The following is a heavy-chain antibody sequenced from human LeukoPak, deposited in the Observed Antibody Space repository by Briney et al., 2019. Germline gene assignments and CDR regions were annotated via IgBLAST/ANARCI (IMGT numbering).Heavy chain of an antibody. CDR1: GFTFSGFE. J-gene: IGHJ4*02. CDR2: ISNSGSEI. CDR3: TTLSWDFCSDN. V-gene: IGHV3-48*03. D-gene: IGHD3-3*01. Sequence: GGSLSLYCAASGFTFSGFEMNWVRQAPGKGLEWVSHISNSGSEIYYAESVKGRFIISRDNAKNSLYLQMNSLRAEDSAVYYCTTLSWDFCSDNWGPGTFVTVSS.